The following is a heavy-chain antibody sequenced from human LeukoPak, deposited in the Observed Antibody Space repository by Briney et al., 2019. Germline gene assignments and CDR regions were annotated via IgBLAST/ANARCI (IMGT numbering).Heavy chain of an antibody. D-gene: IGHD3-10*01. CDR2: IRSKAYGGTT. J-gene: IGHJ4*02. V-gene: IGHV3-49*03. Sequence: GGSLRLSCTASGFTFGDYVMSWFRQAPGKGLEWVGFIRSKAYGGTTEYAASVKGRFTISRDDSKSIAYLQMNSLKTEDTAVYYCTRTVRGVIGRVLPPDYWGQGTLVTVSS. CDR3: TRTVRGVIGRVLPPDY. CDR1: GFTFGDYV.